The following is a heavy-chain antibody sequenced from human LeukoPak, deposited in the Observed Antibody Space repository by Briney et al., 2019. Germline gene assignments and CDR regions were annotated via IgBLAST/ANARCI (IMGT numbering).Heavy chain of an antibody. CDR2: IYTSGST. D-gene: IGHD6-19*01. CDR1: GGSISSYY. Sequence: SETLSLTCTVSGGSISSYYWSWIRQPAGKGLEWIGRIYTSGSTNYNPSLKSRVTLSVDTSKNQFSLKLSSVTAADTAVYYCARAYSSGSYYGMDVWGQGTTVTVSS. V-gene: IGHV4-4*07. J-gene: IGHJ6*02. CDR3: ARAYSSGSYYGMDV.